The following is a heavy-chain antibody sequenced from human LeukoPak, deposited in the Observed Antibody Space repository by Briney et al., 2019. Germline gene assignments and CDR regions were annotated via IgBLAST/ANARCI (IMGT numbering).Heavy chain of an antibody. CDR3: ARDKQQLVDY. V-gene: IGHV4-30-2*01. Sequence: PSQTLSLTCTVSGGSISSGGYYWSWIRQPPGKGLEWIGYIYHSGSTYYNPSLKSRVTISVDRSKNQFSLQLNSVTPEDTAVYYCARDKQQLVDYWGQGTLVTVSS. CDR2: IYHSGST. CDR1: GGSISSGGYY. D-gene: IGHD6-13*01. J-gene: IGHJ4*02.